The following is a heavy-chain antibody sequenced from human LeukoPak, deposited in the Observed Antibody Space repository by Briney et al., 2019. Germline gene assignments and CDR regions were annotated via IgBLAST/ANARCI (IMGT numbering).Heavy chain of an antibody. Sequence: SETLSLTCTVSGGSISSYYWSWIRQPPGKGLEGIGYIYYSGSTNYNPSLKSRVTISVDTSKNQFSLKLSSVTAADTAVYYCARGVAAAGTWGYYYYGMDVWGQGTTVTVSS. CDR1: GGSISSYY. D-gene: IGHD6-13*01. CDR2: IYYSGST. J-gene: IGHJ6*02. CDR3: ARGVAAAGTWGYYYYGMDV. V-gene: IGHV4-59*01.